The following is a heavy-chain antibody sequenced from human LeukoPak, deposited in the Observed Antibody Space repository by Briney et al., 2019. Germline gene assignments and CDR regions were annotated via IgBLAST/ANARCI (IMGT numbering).Heavy chain of an antibody. J-gene: IGHJ6*02. V-gene: IGHV3-48*02. D-gene: IGHD2-21*02. CDR3: ARDSCGGDCYRNYYGMDV. CDR1: GFTFSSYS. Sequence: PGGSLRLSCAASGFTFSSYSMNWVRQAPGKGLEWVSYISSSSSTIYYADSVKGRFTISRDNAKSSLYLQMSSLRDEDTAVYYCARDSCGGDCYRNYYGMDVWGQGTTVTVSS. CDR2: ISSSSSTI.